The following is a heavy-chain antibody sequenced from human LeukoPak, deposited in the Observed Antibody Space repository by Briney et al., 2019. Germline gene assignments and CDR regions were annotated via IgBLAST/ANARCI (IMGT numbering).Heavy chain of an antibody. CDR1: GYTFTSYG. CDR3: AKGRPIKYYYDSSGYDY. CDR2: IRSYNGNT. D-gene: IGHD3-22*01. J-gene: IGHJ4*02. Sequence: EASVNDSCQASGYTFTSYGISWVRQAPVPGLAWMGWIRSYNGNTHYAHKLQGRPTLTTHTSPNTANMSLSSLRSDDTAVYYSAKGRPIKYYYDSSGYDYWGQGTLVTVSS. V-gene: IGHV1-18*01.